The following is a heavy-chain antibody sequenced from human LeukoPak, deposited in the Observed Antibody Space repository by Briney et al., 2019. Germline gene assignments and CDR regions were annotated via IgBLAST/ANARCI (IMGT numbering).Heavy chain of an antibody. CDR1: GYTFTGYY. CDR3: ARAGKRDNWFDP. V-gene: IGHV1-2*02. CDR2: INPNSGGT. Sequence: ASVKVSCKASGYTFTGYYIHWVRRAPGQGLEWMGWINPNSGGTNYAQKFQGRVTMTRDTSISTAYMELSRLRSDDTAVYYCARAGKRDNWFDPWGQGTLVTVS. J-gene: IGHJ5*02.